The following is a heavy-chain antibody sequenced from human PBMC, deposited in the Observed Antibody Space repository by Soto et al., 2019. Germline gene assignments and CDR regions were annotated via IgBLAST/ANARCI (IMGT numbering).Heavy chain of an antibody. Sequence: SVKVSCKASRFTFSSSAVQWVRQARGQRLEWIGKIVVGSGNTNYAQKFQERVTITRDMSTSTAYMELSSLRSEDTAFYYCAAFDPGPMGFDPWGQGTLVTV. CDR1: RFTFSSSA. CDR3: AAFDPGPMGFDP. V-gene: IGHV1-58*01. J-gene: IGHJ5*02. D-gene: IGHD3-9*01. CDR2: IVVGSGNT.